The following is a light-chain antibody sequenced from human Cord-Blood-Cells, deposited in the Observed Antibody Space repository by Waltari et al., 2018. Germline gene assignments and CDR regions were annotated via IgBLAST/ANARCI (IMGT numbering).Light chain of an antibody. CDR1: RSDVGGYNY. CDR2: DVS. Sequence: SALTQPASVSGSPGQSITISCTGTRSDVGGYNYVSWYQQPPGKAPKLMIYDVSNRPSGVSNRFSGSKSGNTASLTISGLQAEDEADYYCSSYTSSSTVVFGGGTKLTVL. CDR3: SSYTSSSTVV. J-gene: IGLJ2*01. V-gene: IGLV2-14*01.